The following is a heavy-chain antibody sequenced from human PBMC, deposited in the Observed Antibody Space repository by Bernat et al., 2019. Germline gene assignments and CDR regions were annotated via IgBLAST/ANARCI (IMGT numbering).Heavy chain of an antibody. CDR1: GFSLSNARMC. J-gene: IGHJ5*02. V-gene: IGHV2-26*01. D-gene: IGHD2-21*02. CDR2: IFSNDEK. Sequence: QVTLKESGPVLVKPTETLTLTCTVSGFSLSNARMCVSWIRQPPGKALEWLAHIFSNDEKSYTTSLKSRLTISKYTSKSQVVRIMTNMDSGDTAPYFCARILTDCGGDCYSVSLVRCVDHRDQGTLPTVSS. CDR3: ARILTDCGGDCYSVSLVRCVDH.